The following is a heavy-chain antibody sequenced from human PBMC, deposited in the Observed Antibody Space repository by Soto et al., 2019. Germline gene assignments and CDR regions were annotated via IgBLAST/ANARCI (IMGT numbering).Heavy chain of an antibody. CDR3: ARDRIVATIVYYYYGMDV. CDR1: GGTFSSYA. D-gene: IGHD5-12*01. V-gene: IGHV1-69*13. J-gene: IGHJ6*02. Sequence: GASVEVCCKACGGTFSSYAISWVRQAPGQGLEWMGGIIPIFGTANYAQKFQGRVTITADESTSTAYMELSSLRSEDTAVYYCARDRIVATIVYYYYGMDVWGQGTTVTVSS. CDR2: IIPIFGTA.